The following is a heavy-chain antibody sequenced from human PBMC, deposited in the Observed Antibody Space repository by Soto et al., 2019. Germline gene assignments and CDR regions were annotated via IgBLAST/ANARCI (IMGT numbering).Heavy chain of an antibody. Sequence: PSETLSLTCTVSGGSISSGGYYWSWVRHPPGKGLEYIGYIYYSGSTYYNPSLKSRVAMSIDMSKNQFSLMLNSVTDADTAVYYCARVTFYDSSGRSYYFDYWGQGPMVTVYS. V-gene: IGHV4-30-4*01. CDR3: ARVTFYDSSGRSYYFDY. CDR2: IYYSGST. J-gene: IGHJ4*02. D-gene: IGHD3-22*01. CDR1: GGSISSGGYY.